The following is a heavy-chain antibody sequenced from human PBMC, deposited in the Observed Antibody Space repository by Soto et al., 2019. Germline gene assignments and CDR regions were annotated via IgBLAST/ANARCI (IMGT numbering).Heavy chain of an antibody. D-gene: IGHD2-2*01. CDR3: ARHISSYHDMDV. Sequence: QLQLQESGPGLEKPSETLSLTCTVSGGSISSSIYYWGWIRQPPGKGLEWIGSVYYSGNTYYNSSIKSRVPMSVDTSKNQFSLKLSSVIAADTAFYYSARHISSYHDMDVWGKGTTVTVSS. CDR1: GGSISSSIYY. CDR2: VYYSGNT. J-gene: IGHJ6*03. V-gene: IGHV4-39*01.